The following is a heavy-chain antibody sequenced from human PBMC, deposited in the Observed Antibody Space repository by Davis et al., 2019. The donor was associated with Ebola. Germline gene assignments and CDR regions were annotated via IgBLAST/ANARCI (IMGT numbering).Heavy chain of an antibody. CDR3: ARLEYYDSTGYFDD. V-gene: IGHV4-61*08. CDR2: IHYSGST. J-gene: IGHJ4*02. Sequence: PSETLSLTCTVSGGSISSGDYYWSWIRQPPGKGLEWIGYIHYSGSTNYNPSLKSRVTMSVDMSNNQFSLKLTSVTAADTAVYYCARLEYYDSTGYFDDWGQGTLVIVSS. D-gene: IGHD3-22*01. CDR1: GGSISSGDYY.